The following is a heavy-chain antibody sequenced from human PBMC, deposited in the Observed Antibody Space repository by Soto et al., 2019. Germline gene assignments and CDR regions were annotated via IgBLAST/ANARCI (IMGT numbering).Heavy chain of an antibody. D-gene: IGHD4-17*01. V-gene: IGHV3-30-3*01. CDR3: ARSTTVGTPEDFYYCYGMDV. J-gene: IGHJ6*02. CDR1: GFTFSSYA. CDR2: ISYDGSNK. Sequence: QVQLVESGGGVVQPGRSLRLSCAASGFTFSSYAMHWVRQAPGKGLEWVAVISYDGSNKYYADSVKGRFTISRDNSKNTLYLQMNSLRAEDTAVYYCARSTTVGTPEDFYYCYGMDVWGQGTTVTVSS.